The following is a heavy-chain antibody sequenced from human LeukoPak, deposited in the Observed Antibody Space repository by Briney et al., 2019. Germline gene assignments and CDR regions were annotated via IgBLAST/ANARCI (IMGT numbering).Heavy chain of an antibody. CDR2: INPNTGGT. CDR3: ARDPVQSTLLDY. V-gene: IGHV1-2*06. D-gene: IGHD1-26*01. J-gene: IGHJ4*02. Sequence: EASVKVSCKASGYTFTGYYMHWVRQAPGQGLDWMGRINPNTGGTNYAQKFQGRVTMTRDTSISTAYMELSRLRSDDTAVYYCARDPVQSTLLDYWGQGTLVTVSS. CDR1: GYTFTGYY.